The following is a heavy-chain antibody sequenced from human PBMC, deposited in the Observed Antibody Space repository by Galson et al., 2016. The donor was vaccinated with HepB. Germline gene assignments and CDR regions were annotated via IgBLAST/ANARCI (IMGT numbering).Heavy chain of an antibody. CDR2: ISWNAGNK. J-gene: IGHJ4*02. Sequence: SLRLSCAGSGFTFGNYAMHWVRQPPGKGLEWVSGISWNAGNKVYADSVRGRFTISRDNAKNSLYLPMNSLRAEDTALYYCAKDLGKSVGTIAYWGQGALVTVSS. V-gene: IGHV3-9*01. CDR1: GFTFGNYA. D-gene: IGHD5/OR15-5a*01. CDR3: AKDLGKSVGTIAY.